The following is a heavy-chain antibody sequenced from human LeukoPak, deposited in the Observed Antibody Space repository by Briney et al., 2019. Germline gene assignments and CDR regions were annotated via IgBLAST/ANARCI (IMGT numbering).Heavy chain of an antibody. D-gene: IGHD3-22*01. CDR2: ISSSGSTI. J-gene: IGHJ4*02. V-gene: IGHV3-48*03. Sequence: GGSLRLACAASGFTFSSYEMNWVRQAPGKGLEWVSYISSSGSTIYYADSVKGRFTISRDNAKNSLYLQMNSLRAEDTAVYYCARKYYYDSSGVSFDYWGQGTLVTVSS. CDR1: GFTFSSYE. CDR3: ARKYYYDSSGVSFDY.